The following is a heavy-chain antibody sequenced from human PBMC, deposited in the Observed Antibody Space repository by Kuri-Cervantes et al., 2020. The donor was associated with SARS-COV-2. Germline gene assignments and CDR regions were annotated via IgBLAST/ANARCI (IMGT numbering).Heavy chain of an antibody. D-gene: IGHD2-2*01. Sequence: GESLKISCKGSGYSFTSYWIGWVRQMPGKGLEWKGIIYPGDSDTRYSLSFQGQVTISADKSISTAYLQWSSLKASDTAKYCCARHAGYCSSTSCSGGWFDPWGQGTLVTVSS. CDR3: ARHAGYCSSTSCSGGWFDP. CDR1: GYSFTSYW. CDR2: IYPGDSDT. V-gene: IGHV5-51*01. J-gene: IGHJ5*02.